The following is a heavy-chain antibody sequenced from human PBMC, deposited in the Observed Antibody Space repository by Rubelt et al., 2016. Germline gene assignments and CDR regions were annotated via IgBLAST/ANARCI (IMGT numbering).Heavy chain of an antibody. Sequence: VQLVESGGGVVQPGRSLRLSCAASGFTFSSYWMHWVRQAPGKGLVWVSRINSDGSSTSYAESGKGRFTISRDNAKNTPYLQMNSLKTEDTAVYYCTTPTTYGGFDYWGQGTLVTVSS. CDR3: TTPTTYGGFDY. CDR1: GFTFSSYW. V-gene: IGHV3-74*02. J-gene: IGHJ4*02. D-gene: IGHD4/OR15-4a*01. CDR2: INSDGSST.